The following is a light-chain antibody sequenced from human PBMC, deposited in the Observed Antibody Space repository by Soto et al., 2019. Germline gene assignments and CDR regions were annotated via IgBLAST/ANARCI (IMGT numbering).Light chain of an antibody. V-gene: IGLV1-36*01. CDR2: YDD. CDR3: AAWDDSLNGQV. J-gene: IGLJ1*01. CDR1: SSNIGNSA. Sequence: QSVLTQPPSVSEAPRQRVTISCSGSSSNIGNSAVNWYQQLPGKAPKLLIYYDDLLPSGVSDRFSGSKSGTSASLAISGLQSEDEADYYCAAWDDSLNGQVFGTGTKVTVL.